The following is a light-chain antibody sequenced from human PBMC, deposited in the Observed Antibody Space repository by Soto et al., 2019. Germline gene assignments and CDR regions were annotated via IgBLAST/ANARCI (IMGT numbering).Light chain of an antibody. V-gene: IGLV2-14*01. J-gene: IGLJ2*01. CDR2: DVS. CDR1: SSDVGGYNY. Sequence: QSVLTQPASVSGSPGQSITISCTGTSSDVGGYNYVYWYQQHPGKAPKLMIYDVSNRPSGVSNRFSGSKSGNTASLTISGVQAEDEADYYCSSYTSSSKVFGGGTKLTVL. CDR3: SSYTSSSKV.